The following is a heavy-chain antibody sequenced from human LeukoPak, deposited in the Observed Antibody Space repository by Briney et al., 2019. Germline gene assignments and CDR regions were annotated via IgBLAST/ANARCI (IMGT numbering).Heavy chain of an antibody. D-gene: IGHD3-9*01. CDR3: ARKYYDVLTGLYPFDF. V-gene: IGHV3-48*03. CDR2: ISISGNTI. CDR1: GFTFSSYE. J-gene: IGHJ4*02. Sequence: GGSLRLSCAASGFTFSSYEMNWVRQAPGKGLEWVSYISISGNTIYYADSVKGRFTLSRDNAKNSLYLEMNSLRAEDTAVYFCARKYYDVLTGLYPFDFWGQGTLVTVSS.